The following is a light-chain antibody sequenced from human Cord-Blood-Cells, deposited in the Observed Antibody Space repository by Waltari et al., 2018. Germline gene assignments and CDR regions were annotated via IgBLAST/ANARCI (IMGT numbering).Light chain of an antibody. CDR1: SSDVGGYNY. CDR3: SSYTSSSTLV. J-gene: IGLJ3*02. V-gene: IGLV2-14*03. CDR2: DGS. Sequence: QSALTQPASVSGSPGQSVTISCTGTSSDVGGYNYVSWYQQHPGKAPKLMIYDGSHRPSGVSSRSAGSTSGTTASLTISVLQADDAADYYCSSYTSSSTLVFGGGTKLTVL.